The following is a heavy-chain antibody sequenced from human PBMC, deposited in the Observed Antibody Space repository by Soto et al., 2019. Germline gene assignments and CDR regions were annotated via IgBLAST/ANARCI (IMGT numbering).Heavy chain of an antibody. CDR2: IFHDGTA. J-gene: IGHJ4*02. Sequence: LRETLSLTCAVSGVSLTSGNWWTWVRQSPQRGLEYIGEIFHDGTANYYPSFERRVAMSVDTSRNQFSLKLTSVTAADTAVYFCARLVYDTRLNYMYFDFWGPGTLVTVSS. V-gene: IGHV4-4*01. CDR3: ARLVYDTRLNYMYFDF. CDR1: GVSLTSGNW. D-gene: IGHD3-10*01.